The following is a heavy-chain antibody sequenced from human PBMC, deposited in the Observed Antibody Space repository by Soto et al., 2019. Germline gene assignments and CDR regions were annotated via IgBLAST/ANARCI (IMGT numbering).Heavy chain of an antibody. J-gene: IGHJ4*02. CDR1: GYTFASYA. Sequence: ASVKVSCKASGYTFASYAMHWVRQAPGQRLEWMGWINAGNGNTKYSQKFQGRVTITRDTSASTAYMELSSLRAEDTAVYYCARDLRYFDPWDYWGQGTLVNVSS. D-gene: IGHD3-9*01. CDR3: ARDLRYFDPWDY. V-gene: IGHV1-3*01. CDR2: INAGNGNT.